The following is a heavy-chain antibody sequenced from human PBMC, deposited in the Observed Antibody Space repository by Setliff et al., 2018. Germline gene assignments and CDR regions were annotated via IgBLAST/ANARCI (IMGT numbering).Heavy chain of an antibody. CDR3: ARTGTTYYYSCMDV. CDR1: GAAISTYH. CDR2: VSYGGST. D-gene: IGHD3-16*01. Sequence: SEILSLTCAVSGAAISTYHWSWLRQPPGKGLEWIGYVSYGGSTKYNPSLESRVTISPDTPKNQFSLKLTSVTAADTAVYYCARTGTTYYYSCMDVWGEGTTVTVSS. J-gene: IGHJ6*03. V-gene: IGHV4-59*08.